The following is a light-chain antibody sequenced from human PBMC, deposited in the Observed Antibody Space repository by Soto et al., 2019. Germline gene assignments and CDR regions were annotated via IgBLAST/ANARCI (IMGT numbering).Light chain of an antibody. J-gene: IGLJ1*01. Sequence: QSVLTQPASVSGSPGQSITISCTGTSSDVGGYNYVSWYQQHPGKAPKLMIYEVTKRPSGVSDRFSGPKSGNTASLTISGLQAEDEADYYCSSYTTTSTPYVFGTGTKVTVL. CDR3: SSYTTTSTPYV. V-gene: IGLV2-14*01. CDR2: EVT. CDR1: SSDVGGYNY.